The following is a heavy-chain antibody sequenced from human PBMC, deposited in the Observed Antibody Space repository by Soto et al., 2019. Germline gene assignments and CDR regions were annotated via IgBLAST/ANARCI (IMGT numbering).Heavy chain of an antibody. CDR3: ARKGVAFDY. V-gene: IGHV3-48*02. CDR1: GSTFSSYS. CDR2: ISTTSSPI. D-gene: IGHD3-3*01. J-gene: IGHJ4*02. Sequence: QAGGSLRLSCAASGSTFSSYSMNWDRQAPGKELEWISYISTTSSPIYYADSVKGRFTISRDNAKNSLFLQMNSLRDEDTAVYYCARKGVAFDYWGQGALVTVSS.